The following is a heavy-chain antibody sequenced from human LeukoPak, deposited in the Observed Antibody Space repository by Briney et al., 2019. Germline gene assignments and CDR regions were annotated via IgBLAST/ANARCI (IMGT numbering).Heavy chain of an antibody. V-gene: IGHV3-30-3*01. CDR1: GFTFSSYA. CDR2: ISYDGSNK. D-gene: IGHD5-18*01. J-gene: IGHJ4*02. CDR3: TRDSYPWIQLWFLKY. Sequence: GGSLRLSCAASGFTFSSYAMHWVRQAPGKGLEWVAVISYDGSNKYYADSEKGRFTISRDNSKNTLYLQMNSLRAEDTAVYYCTRDSYPWIQLWFLKYWGQGTLVTVSS.